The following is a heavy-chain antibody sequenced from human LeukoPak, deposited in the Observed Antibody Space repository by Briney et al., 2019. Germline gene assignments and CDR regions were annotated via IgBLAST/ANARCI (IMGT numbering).Heavy chain of an antibody. J-gene: IGHJ4*02. D-gene: IGHD2-2*01. CDR3: ANSGYCSSTSCPNGINFDS. CDR2: IKQDGSEK. CDR1: GFTFSSYW. V-gene: IGHV3-7*01. Sequence: GGSLRLSCAASGFTFSSYWMSWVRQAPGKGLEWVANIKQDGSEKNYVDSVKGRFTISRDNAKNSLYLQMNSLRAEDTAVYYCANSGYCSSTSCPNGINFDSWGQGTLVTVSS.